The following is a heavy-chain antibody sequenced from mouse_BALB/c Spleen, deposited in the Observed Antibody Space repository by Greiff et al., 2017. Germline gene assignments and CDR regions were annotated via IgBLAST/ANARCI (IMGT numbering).Heavy chain of an antibody. CDR1: GYTFTSYW. V-gene: IGHV1S41*01. Sequence: DLVKPGASVKLSCKASGYTFTSYWINWIKQRPGQGLEWIGRIAPGSGSTYYNEMFKGKATLTVDTSSSTAYIQLSSLSSEDSAVYFCARKIYYDYADYFDYWGQGTTLTVSS. CDR2: IAPGSGST. J-gene: IGHJ2*01. CDR3: ARKIYYDYADYFDY. D-gene: IGHD2-4*01.